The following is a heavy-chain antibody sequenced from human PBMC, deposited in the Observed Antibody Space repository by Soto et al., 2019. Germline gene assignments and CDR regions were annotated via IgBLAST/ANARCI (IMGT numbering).Heavy chain of an antibody. CDR2: ISVYTGNT. CDR1: GYSFATSG. CDR3: ARAGEYYDASGYAD. D-gene: IGHD3-22*01. J-gene: IGHJ4*02. Sequence: QVTLVQSGTEVKKPGASIKVSCQASGYSFATSGMTWVRQAPGQGLGWMGWISVYTGNTNYDQNLKDRVTMTTDTSTNTGYLEVRNLRSDDTAVYYWARAGEYYDASGYADWGQGTLVTVSS. V-gene: IGHV1-18*01.